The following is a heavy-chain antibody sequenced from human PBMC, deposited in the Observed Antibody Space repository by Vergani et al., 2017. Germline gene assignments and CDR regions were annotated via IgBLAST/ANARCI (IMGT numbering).Heavy chain of an antibody. CDR3: ARRYGRESSGSKYFDY. V-gene: IGHV5-51*01. CDR1: GYSFTNYW. J-gene: IGHJ4*02. D-gene: IGHD1-26*01. Sequence: EVQLVQSGAEVKKPGESLKISCQISGYSFTNYWIGWVRQMPGKGLEWMGIIHPADSDTRYSPSFQGQVTISVDKSISTAYLQRSSLRASDSDMYYCARRYGRESSGSKYFDYWGQGTLVTVSS. CDR2: IHPADSDT.